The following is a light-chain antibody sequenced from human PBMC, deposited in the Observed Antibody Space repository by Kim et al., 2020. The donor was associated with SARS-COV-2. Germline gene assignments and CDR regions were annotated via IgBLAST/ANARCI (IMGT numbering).Light chain of an antibody. CDR2: EVS. CDR3: YSFTSSTTWV. V-gene: IGLV2-18*02. J-gene: IGLJ3*02. Sequence: QSALTQPPSVSGSPGQSVTISCTGTNSDVGSYNRVSWYQQPPGTAPKLMIYEVSNRPSGVPDPFSGSKSGNTASLTISGLQAEDEADYYCYSFTSSTTWVFGGGPQLTVL. CDR1: NSDVGSYNR.